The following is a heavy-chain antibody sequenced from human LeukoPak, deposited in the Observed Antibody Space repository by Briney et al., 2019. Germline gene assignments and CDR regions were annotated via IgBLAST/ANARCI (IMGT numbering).Heavy chain of an antibody. Sequence: ASVKVSGKASGYTFTSYYMLWVRQAPGQGLEWMGIINPSGGSTSYAQKFQGRVTMTRDTSTSTVYMELSSLRSEDTAVYYCARDGRGVDTAMVNVDFDYWGQGTLVTVSS. CDR2: INPSGGST. V-gene: IGHV1-46*01. J-gene: IGHJ4*02. CDR1: GYTFTSYY. CDR3: ARDGRGVDTAMVNVDFDY. D-gene: IGHD5-18*01.